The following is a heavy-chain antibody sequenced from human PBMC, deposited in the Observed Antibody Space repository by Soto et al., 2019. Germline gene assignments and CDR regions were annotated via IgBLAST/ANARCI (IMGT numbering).Heavy chain of an antibody. J-gene: IGHJ1*01. D-gene: IGHD4-17*01. V-gene: IGHV4-61*08. CDR3: ARDGPTVTTEYFQH. Sequence: SETLSLTCTVSGGSISSGGYYWSWIRQHPGKGLEWIGYIYYSGSTNYNPSLKSRVTISVDTSKNQFSLKLSSVTAADTAVYYCARDGPTVTTEYFQHWGQGTLVTVSS. CDR1: GGSISSGGYY. CDR2: IYYSGST.